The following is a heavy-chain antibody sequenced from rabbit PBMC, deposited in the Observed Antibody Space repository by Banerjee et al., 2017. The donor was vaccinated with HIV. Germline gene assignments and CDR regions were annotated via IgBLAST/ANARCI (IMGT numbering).Heavy chain of an antibody. D-gene: IGHD1-1*01. CDR1: GFSFSSGYD. Sequence: QQLVESGGGLVKPGASLTLTCKASGFSFSSGYDMCWVRQAPGKRPEWIACIDNGDGSTYYANWVNGRFTISRTSSTTVTLQMTSLTAADTATYFCARDLAAVIGWNFGLWGQGTLVTVS. V-gene: IGHV1S40*01. CDR3: ARDLAAVIGWNFGL. J-gene: IGHJ3*01. CDR2: IDNGDGST.